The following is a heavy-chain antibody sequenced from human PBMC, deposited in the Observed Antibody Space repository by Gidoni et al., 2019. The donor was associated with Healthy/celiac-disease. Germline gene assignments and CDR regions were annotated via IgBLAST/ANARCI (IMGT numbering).Heavy chain of an antibody. Sequence: QLHLQESCPGLVTPSETLSLPFTVSGGSITISLYYWSWIRHPPGKGLEWIGSVYYTGSPYYSPSIKSRVTISVDTSKNQFSLELSSVTAADTAVFYCASIIVVVPTATYSSGMDVWGQGTTVTVSS. D-gene: IGHD2-2*01. CDR3: ASIIVVVPTATYSSGMDV. CDR2: VYYTGSP. J-gene: IGHJ6*02. V-gene: IGHV4-39*01. CDR1: GGSITISLYY.